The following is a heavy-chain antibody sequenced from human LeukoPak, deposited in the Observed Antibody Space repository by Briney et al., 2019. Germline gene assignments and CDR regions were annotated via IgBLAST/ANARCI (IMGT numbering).Heavy chain of an antibody. D-gene: IGHD2-15*01. CDR2: IGTAGDT. J-gene: IGHJ3*02. Sequence: GGSLRLSYAASGFTFSSYDMHWVRQATGKGLEWVSAIGTAGDTYYPGSVKGRFTISRENAKNSLYLQMNSLRAGDTAVYYCARGYCSGGSCYWGWAFDIWGQGTMVTVSS. CDR3: ARGYCSGGSCYWGWAFDI. CDR1: GFTFSSYD. V-gene: IGHV3-13*01.